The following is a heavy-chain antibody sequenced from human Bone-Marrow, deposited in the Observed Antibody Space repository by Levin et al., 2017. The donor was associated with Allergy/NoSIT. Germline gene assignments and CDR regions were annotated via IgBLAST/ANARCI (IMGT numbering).Heavy chain of an antibody. V-gene: IGHV3-23*01. D-gene: IGHD6-13*01. CDR2: ITGSGGDT. CDR1: GFTFGDYS. CDR3: AKDTHASRWYVDAMDG. Sequence: GGSLRLSCGVSGFTFGDYSMTWVRQAPGKGLEWVSTITGSGGDTYYADSVKGRFTVSRDNSKKTLFLQMSSLRVEDTAVYYCAKDTHASRWYVDAMDGWGQGATVSVSS. J-gene: IGHJ6*02.